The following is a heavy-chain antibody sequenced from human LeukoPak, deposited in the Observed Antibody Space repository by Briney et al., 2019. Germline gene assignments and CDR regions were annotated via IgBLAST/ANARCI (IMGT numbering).Heavy chain of an antibody. CDR1: GFTFSSYS. D-gene: IGHD4-17*01. J-gene: IGHJ4*02. CDR3: ARPPTVYGDAPGY. V-gene: IGHV3-48*02. Sequence: GGSLRLSCAASGFTFSSYSMNWVRQAPGKGLEWVSYISSSSSTIYYTDSVKGRFTISRGNAKHSLYLQMNSLRDEDTAVYYCARPPTVYGDAPGYWGQGTLVTVSS. CDR2: ISSSSSTI.